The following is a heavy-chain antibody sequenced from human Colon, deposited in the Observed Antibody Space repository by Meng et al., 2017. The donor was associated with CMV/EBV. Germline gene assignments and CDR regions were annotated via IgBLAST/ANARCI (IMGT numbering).Heavy chain of an antibody. CDR1: GFSVSSDY. J-gene: IGHJ6*02. CDR3: ARKASHFYYGMDV. CDR2: IFGDHNT. V-gene: IGHV3-53*01. Sequence: GESLKISCAASGFSVSSDYMSWVRQALGQGLEWVATIFGDHNTYYADSVKGRFTIFRDDPKNTVSLEMNSLRAEDTAMYYCARKASHFYYGMDVWGQGTTVTVSS.